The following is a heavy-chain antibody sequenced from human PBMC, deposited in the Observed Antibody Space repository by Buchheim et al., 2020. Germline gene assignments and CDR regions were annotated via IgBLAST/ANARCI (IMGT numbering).Heavy chain of an antibody. D-gene: IGHD5-18*01. CDR2: IYYSGST. V-gene: IGHV4-30-4*07. J-gene: IGHJ6*02. CDR3: ARDRAVGVGGDVDTAMDEGYYYYYGMDV. CDR1: GGSISSGGYS. Sequence: QVQLQESGPGLVKPSQTLSLTCAVSGGSISSGGYSWSWIRQPPGKGLEWIGYIYYSGSTYHNPSLKSRVTISVDTSKNQFSLKLSSVTAADTAVYYCARDRAVGVGGDVDTAMDEGYYYYYGMDVWGQGTT.